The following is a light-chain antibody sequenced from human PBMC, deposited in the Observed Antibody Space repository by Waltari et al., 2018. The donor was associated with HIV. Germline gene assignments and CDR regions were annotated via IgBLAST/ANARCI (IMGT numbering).Light chain of an antibody. CDR1: QDISRY. Sequence: DIQLPQSPSFLSTSVGDTVTITCRASQDISRYLAWYQKKPGKAPNLLIYAASTFHSGVPSRFSGSGSGTEFTLTISSLQPEDFATYYCQQLNSYPSFGGGTKVE. J-gene: IGKJ4*01. CDR3: QQLNSYPS. V-gene: IGKV1-9*01. CDR2: AAS.